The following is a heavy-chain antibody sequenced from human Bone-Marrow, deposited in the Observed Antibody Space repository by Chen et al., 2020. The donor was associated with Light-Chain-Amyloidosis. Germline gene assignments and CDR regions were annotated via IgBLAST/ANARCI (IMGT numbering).Heavy chain of an antibody. CDR1: GYSISSGYY. CDR3: ARDLNWGWTFGAFDI. Sequence: QVQLQESGPGLVKPSETLSLTCAVSGYSISSGYYWGWIRQPPGKGLGWIGSIYHSGGHYFNPSLKSRVTISVDTSKNQFPLKLSSVTAADTAVYYRARDLNWGWTFGAFDIWGQGTMVTVSS. D-gene: IGHD7-27*01. CDR2: IYHSGGH. V-gene: IGHV4-38-2*02. J-gene: IGHJ3*02.